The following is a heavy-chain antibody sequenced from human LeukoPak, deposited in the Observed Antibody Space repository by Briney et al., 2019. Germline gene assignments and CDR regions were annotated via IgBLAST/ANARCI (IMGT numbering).Heavy chain of an antibody. CDR2: IYYSGST. Sequence: PSETLSLTCTVSGGSISSYYWSWIRQPPGKGLEWIGYIYYSGSTNYSPSLKSRVTISVDTSKNQFSLKLSSVTAADTAVYYCARAPVSGWTTFDYWGQGTLVTVSS. D-gene: IGHD6-19*01. V-gene: IGHV4-59*01. J-gene: IGHJ4*02. CDR3: ARAPVSGWTTFDY. CDR1: GGSISSYY.